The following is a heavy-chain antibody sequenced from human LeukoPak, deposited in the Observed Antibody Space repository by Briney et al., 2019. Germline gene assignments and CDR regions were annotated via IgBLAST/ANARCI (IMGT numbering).Heavy chain of an antibody. V-gene: IGHV4-38-2*01. Sequence: SETLSLTCAVSGYSISSGYYWGWIRQPPGKGLEWIGSIYHSGSTYYNPSLKSRVTISVDTSKNQFSLKLSSVTAADTAVYYCARRKDFWSGYYSWCQGTLVTVSS. CDR3: ARRKDFWSGYYS. CDR1: GYSISSGYY. D-gene: IGHD3-3*01. CDR2: IYHSGST. J-gene: IGHJ5*02.